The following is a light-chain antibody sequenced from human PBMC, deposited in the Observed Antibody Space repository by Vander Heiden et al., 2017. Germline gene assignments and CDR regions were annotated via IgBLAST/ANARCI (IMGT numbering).Light chain of an antibody. Sequence: QSALPQPASVSGSPGQSITISCTGTSSDNFNIVSWHQQHPGKAPKLMIYEVNNRPSGVSNRFSGSKSGNTASLTISGRHAEDEADYYCTSYTSGSTPVFGGGTRVTVL. V-gene: IGLV2-14*01. CDR2: EVN. CDR1: SSDNFNI. J-gene: IGLJ2*01. CDR3: TSYTSGSTPV.